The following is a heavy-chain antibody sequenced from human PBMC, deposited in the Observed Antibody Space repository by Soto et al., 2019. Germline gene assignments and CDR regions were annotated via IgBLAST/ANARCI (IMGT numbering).Heavy chain of an antibody. J-gene: IGHJ1*01. CDR3: AKGLWFGEPKPLAG. V-gene: IGHV3-23*01. Sequence: GGSLRLSCAASGFTFSNHAMNWVRQAPGKGLEWVSALSGSGGSTYYADSVKGRFTISRDNSKNTLFLQMNTLRAEDTAVYFCAKGLWFGEPKPLAGWGQGSLVTVSS. D-gene: IGHD3-10*01. CDR1: GFTFSNHA. CDR2: LSGSGGST.